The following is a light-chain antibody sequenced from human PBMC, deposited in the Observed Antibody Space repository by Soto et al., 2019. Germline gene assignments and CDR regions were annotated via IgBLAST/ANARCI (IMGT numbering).Light chain of an antibody. CDR1: SSNIGSNY. CDR2: RNN. J-gene: IGLJ2*01. V-gene: IGLV1-47*01. CDR3: AAWDDSLSGPGV. Sequence: QSVLTQPPSASGTPGRRVTISCSGSSSNIGSNYVYWYQQLPGTAPKLLIYRNNQRPSGVPDRFSGSKSGTSASLAISGLRSEDEADYYCAAWDDSLSGPGVFGGGTQLTVL.